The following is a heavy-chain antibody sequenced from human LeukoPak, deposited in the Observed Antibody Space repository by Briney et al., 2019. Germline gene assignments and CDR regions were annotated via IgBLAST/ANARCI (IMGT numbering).Heavy chain of an antibody. D-gene: IGHD2-21*02. Sequence: PGGSLRLSCAASGFTFSSYSMNWVRQAPGKGLEWVAVISYDGSNKYYADSVKGRFTISRDNSKNTLYLQMNSLRVEDTAVYYCAREVGIVVVTAINWFDPWGQGTLVTVSS. CDR2: ISYDGSNK. CDR3: AREVGIVVVTAINWFDP. J-gene: IGHJ5*02. V-gene: IGHV3-30*03. CDR1: GFTFSSYS.